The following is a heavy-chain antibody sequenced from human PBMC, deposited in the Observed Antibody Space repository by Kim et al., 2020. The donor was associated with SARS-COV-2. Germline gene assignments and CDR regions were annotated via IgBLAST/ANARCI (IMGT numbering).Heavy chain of an antibody. CDR2: VSGSGERK. D-gene: IGHD6-19*01. Sequence: GGSLRLSCSASGLAFDIYGVTWVRQAPKKGLEWVSGVSGSGERKYYSDSVRGRFTISRDNSLNTVYLQMDNLRADDTALYYCAKTSSDLGSGVFPLTDFWGHGTQVTVSS. J-gene: IGHJ4*01. CDR3: AKTSSDLGSGVFPLTDF. CDR1: GLAFDIYG. V-gene: IGHV3-23*01.